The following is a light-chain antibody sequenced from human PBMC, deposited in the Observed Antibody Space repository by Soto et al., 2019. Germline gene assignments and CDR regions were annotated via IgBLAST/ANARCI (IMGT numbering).Light chain of an antibody. CDR3: QQYASSPMYT. V-gene: IGKV3-20*01. J-gene: IGKJ2*01. CDR1: QSVSNNY. Sequence: EVVLTQSPGTLSLFPGERATLSCRASQSVSNNYVAWYQQRPGQAPRLLIYGASIRATGIPDRFSGSGSGTDFSLTVSRLEPEDFAVYYCQQYASSPMYTFGQGTRLEIK. CDR2: GAS.